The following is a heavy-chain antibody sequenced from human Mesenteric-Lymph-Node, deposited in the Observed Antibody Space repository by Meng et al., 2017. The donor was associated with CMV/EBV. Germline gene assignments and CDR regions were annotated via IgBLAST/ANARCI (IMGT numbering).Heavy chain of an antibody. CDR1: GFTFSSYW. J-gene: IGHJ5*02. Sequence: GGSLRLSCAASGFTFSSYWMSWVRQAPGKGLEWVANIKQDGSEKYYVDSVKGRFTISRDNAKNSLYLQMNSLRAEDTAVYYCAKDRRSGQIDPWGQGTLVTVSS. CDR2: IKQDGSEK. V-gene: IGHV3-7*01. CDR3: AKDRRSGQIDP. D-gene: IGHD3-10*01.